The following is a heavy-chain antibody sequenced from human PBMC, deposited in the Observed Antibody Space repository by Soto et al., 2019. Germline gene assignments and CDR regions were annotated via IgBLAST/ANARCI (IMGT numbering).Heavy chain of an antibody. CDR3: AKVGGSAGSREQYYMDV. CDR1: GFAFSSFG. D-gene: IGHD1-26*01. V-gene: IGHV3-23*01. J-gene: IGHJ6*03. CDR2: TSGSGDST. Sequence: EVQLLESGGGLVQPGGSLRLSCVASGFAFSSFGMRWVRQGPAMGLECVSATSGSGDSTTFADSVKGRFTVSRDNSKNTLYLEMNSLRVEDTAVYYCAKVGGSAGSREQYYMDVWGKGTTVTVSS.